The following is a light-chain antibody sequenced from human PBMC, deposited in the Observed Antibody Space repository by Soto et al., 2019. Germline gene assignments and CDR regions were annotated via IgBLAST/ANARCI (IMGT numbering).Light chain of an antibody. V-gene: IGLV2-14*01. CDR2: EVS. CDR1: SNDVGGHNY. J-gene: IGLJ3*02. CDR3: SSYTGTSTLV. Sequence: QSVLTQPDSMSASPGQSITISCTGTSNDVGGHNYVSWYQQYAGKAPKLMIYEVSNRPSGVSHRFSGSRSANTATLTISGLQAEDEADYYFSSYTGTSTLVFGGGTKLTVL.